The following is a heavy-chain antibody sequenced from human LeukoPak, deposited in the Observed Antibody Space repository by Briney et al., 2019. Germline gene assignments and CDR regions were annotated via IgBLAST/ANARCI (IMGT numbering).Heavy chain of an antibody. CDR3: ATSWGYYDSSGYYNDN. Sequence: SVKVSCKASGGTFSSYAISWVRQAPGQGLEWMGGIIPIFGTANYAQKFQGRVTITADESTSTAYMELSSLRSEDTAVYYCATSWGYYDSSGYYNDNWGQGTLVTVSS. CDR1: GGTFSSYA. CDR2: IIPIFGTA. V-gene: IGHV1-69*13. D-gene: IGHD3-22*01. J-gene: IGHJ4*02.